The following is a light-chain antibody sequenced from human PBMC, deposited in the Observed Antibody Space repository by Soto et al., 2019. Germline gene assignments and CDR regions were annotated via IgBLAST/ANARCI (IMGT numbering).Light chain of an antibody. V-gene: IGKV3-20*01. CDR1: QIVSSNA. CDR2: SAS. Sequence: ESVLTQSPTTLSLSVGERATLSCRASQIVSSNALAWFQQRPGQAPRVLIYSASSRATGIPDRFSGSGSGTDFTLTISRLEPEDFSVYYCQQYENSPTFDQGTKVEIK. CDR3: QQYENSPT. J-gene: IGKJ1*01.